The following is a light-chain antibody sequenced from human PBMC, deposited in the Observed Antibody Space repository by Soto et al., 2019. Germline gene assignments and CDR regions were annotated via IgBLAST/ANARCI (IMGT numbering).Light chain of an antibody. J-gene: IGKJ3*01. V-gene: IGKV3-20*01. CDR1: ESISSHY. CDR3: QNFGDSPFT. Sequence: EVVLMQSPDTLSLSPGERATLSCRASESISSHYIAWYQHKPGQAPRLLIFGASTRATGIPDRFSGSWSGTYFTLTISRLEPEDFEMYYCQNFGDSPFTFGPGTKVDIK. CDR2: GAS.